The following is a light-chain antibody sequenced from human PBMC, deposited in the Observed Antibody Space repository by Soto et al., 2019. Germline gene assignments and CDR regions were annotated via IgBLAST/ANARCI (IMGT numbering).Light chain of an antibody. Sequence: EIVVTQSPATLSVSPGERATLSCRASQSVGSTLAWYQQKPGQAPRLLIYGASTRATGIPARFSGSGSGTEFTLTISSLQSEDFAVYYCQQYNNWVSFGGGTKVEIK. V-gene: IGKV3-15*01. CDR2: GAS. CDR1: QSVGST. J-gene: IGKJ4*01. CDR3: QQYNNWVS.